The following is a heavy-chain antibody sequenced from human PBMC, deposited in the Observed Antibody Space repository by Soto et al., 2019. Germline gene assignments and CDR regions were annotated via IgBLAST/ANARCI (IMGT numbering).Heavy chain of an antibody. J-gene: IGHJ4*02. D-gene: IGHD1-26*01. CDR1: GFTFSSYG. V-gene: IGHV3-30*18. CDR2: ISYDGSNK. Sequence: QVQLVESGGGVVQPGRSLRLSCAASGFTFSSYGMHWVRQAPGKGLEWVAVISYDGSNKYYADSVKGRFTISRDNSKNTLYRQMNSLRVEDTAVYYCAKGPPEGAQPAGFDYWCQGTLVTVSS. CDR3: AKGPPEGAQPAGFDY.